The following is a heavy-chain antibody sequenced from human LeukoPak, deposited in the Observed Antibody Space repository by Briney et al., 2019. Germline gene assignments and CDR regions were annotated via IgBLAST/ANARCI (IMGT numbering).Heavy chain of an antibody. CDR3: ARVGDYYGSGSYYNFDY. CDR1: GGSFSGYY. CDR2: TNHSGST. V-gene: IGHV4-34*01. J-gene: IGHJ4*02. D-gene: IGHD3-10*01. Sequence: PSETLSLTCAVYGGSFSGYYWSWIRQPPGKGLEWIGETNHSGSTNYNPSLKSRVTISVDTSKNQFSLKLSSVTAADTAVYYCARVGDYYGSGSYYNFDYWGQGTLVTVSS.